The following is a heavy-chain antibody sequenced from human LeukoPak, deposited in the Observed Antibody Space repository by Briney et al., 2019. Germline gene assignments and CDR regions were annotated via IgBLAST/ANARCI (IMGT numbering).Heavy chain of an antibody. CDR2: ISYDGSNK. D-gene: IGHD3-10*01. CDR1: GFTFSSYG. V-gene: IGHV3-30*18. Sequence: GRSLRLSCAASGFTFSSYGMHWVRQTPGKGLEWVAVISYDGSNKYYADSVKGRFTISRDNSKNTLYLQMNSLRAEDTAVYYCAKGSPADPKKIDYWGQGTLVTVSS. J-gene: IGHJ4*02. CDR3: AKGSPADPKKIDY.